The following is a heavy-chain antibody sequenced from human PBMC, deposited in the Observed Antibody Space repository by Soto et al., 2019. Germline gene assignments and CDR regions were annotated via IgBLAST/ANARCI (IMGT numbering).Heavy chain of an antibody. D-gene: IGHD3-10*01. J-gene: IGHJ4*02. V-gene: IGHV1-18*01. CDR3: ARGRDGGY. CDR1: GYAFTTYG. Sequence: QVHLVQSGAEVKKPGASVKVSCKGSGYAFTTYGITWVRQAPGQGLEWMGWISAHNGNTNYAQKREGRVTVTRDTSTSTPYMELRSRMSDDTAVVYCARGRDGGYWGQGALVTVSS. CDR2: ISAHNGNT.